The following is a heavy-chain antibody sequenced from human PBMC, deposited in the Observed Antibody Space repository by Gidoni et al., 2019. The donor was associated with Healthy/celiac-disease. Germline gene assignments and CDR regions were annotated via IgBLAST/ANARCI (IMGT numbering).Heavy chain of an antibody. CDR3: ARGPEVLRARYYFDY. Sequence: QVQLVESGGGVVQPGRSLRLSCAASGFPFSSYAMHWVRQAPGKGLEWVAVISYDGSNKYYADSVKGRFTISRDNSKNTLYLQMNSLRAEDTAVYYCARGPEVLRARYYFDYWGQGTLVTVSS. CDR1: GFPFSSYA. V-gene: IGHV3-30*01. D-gene: IGHD4-17*01. CDR2: ISYDGSNK. J-gene: IGHJ4*02.